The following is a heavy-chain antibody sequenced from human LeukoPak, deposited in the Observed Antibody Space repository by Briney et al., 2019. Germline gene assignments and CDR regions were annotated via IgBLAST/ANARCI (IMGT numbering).Heavy chain of an antibody. D-gene: IGHD2-15*01. Sequence: GGSLRLSCAASGFTFSSYGMHWVRQAPGKGLEWVAVISYDGSNKYYADSVKGRFTISRDNSKNTLYLQMNSLRAEDTAVYYCAKDSLRYCSGGSCSHGLFDYWGQGTLVTVSS. CDR1: GFTFSSYG. CDR2: ISYDGSNK. J-gene: IGHJ4*02. V-gene: IGHV3-30*18. CDR3: AKDSLRYCSGGSCSHGLFDY.